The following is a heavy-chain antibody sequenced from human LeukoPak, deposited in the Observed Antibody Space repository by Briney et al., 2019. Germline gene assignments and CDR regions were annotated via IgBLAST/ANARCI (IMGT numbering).Heavy chain of an antibody. Sequence: SETLSLTCAVSGYSISSGYYWGWIRQPPGKGLEWIGSIYHSGSTYYNPSLKSRVTTSVDRSKTQFSLKMSSVTAADPAVYYCARDTLGGSGSYYSATNWFDPWGQGTLVTVSS. CDR1: GYSISSGYY. CDR3: ARDTLGGSGSYYSATNWFDP. D-gene: IGHD3-10*01. V-gene: IGHV4-38-2*02. CDR2: IYHSGST. J-gene: IGHJ5*02.